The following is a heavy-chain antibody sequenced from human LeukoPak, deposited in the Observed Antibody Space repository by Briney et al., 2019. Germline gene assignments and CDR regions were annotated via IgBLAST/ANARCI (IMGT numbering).Heavy chain of an antibody. CDR3: ARAPNTVRRNYFDY. CDR2: INHSGST. V-gene: IGHV4-34*01. D-gene: IGHD4-17*01. Sequence: SETLSLTCAVSGGSFSGYYWSWVRQPPGKGLEWMGEINHSGSTNYNPSLMSGGIISVSPSKNQFSLKLSSVTAADPAVYYCARAPNTVRRNYFDYWGQGTLVTVSS. J-gene: IGHJ4*02. CDR1: GGSFSGYY.